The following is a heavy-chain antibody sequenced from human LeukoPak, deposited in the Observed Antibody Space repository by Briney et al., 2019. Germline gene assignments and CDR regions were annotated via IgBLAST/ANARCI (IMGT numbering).Heavy chain of an antibody. J-gene: IGHJ4*02. Sequence: SQTLSLTCTVSGGSISSGSYYWSWIRQPAGKGLEWIGRIYTSGSTNYNPSLKSRVTIPVDTSKNQFSLKLSSVTAADTAVYYCARQSAHYDILTGFDYWGQGTLVTVSS. V-gene: IGHV4-61*02. CDR1: GGSISSGSYY. CDR3: ARQSAHYDILTGFDY. CDR2: IYTSGST. D-gene: IGHD3-9*01.